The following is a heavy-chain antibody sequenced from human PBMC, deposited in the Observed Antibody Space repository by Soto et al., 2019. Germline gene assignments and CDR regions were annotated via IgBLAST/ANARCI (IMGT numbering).Heavy chain of an antibody. J-gene: IGHJ2*01. CDR3: ARVAGYSSRWRYWYFDL. D-gene: IGHD6-19*01. Sequence: QVQLVQSGAEVKKPGSSVKVSCKASGGTFSSYAISWVRQAPGQGLEWMGGIIPIFGTANYAQKFQGRVTITADESTSTAYMELSSLRSEDTAVYYCARVAGYSSRWRYWYFDLWGRGTLVTVSS. CDR2: IIPIFGTA. V-gene: IGHV1-69*01. CDR1: GGTFSSYA.